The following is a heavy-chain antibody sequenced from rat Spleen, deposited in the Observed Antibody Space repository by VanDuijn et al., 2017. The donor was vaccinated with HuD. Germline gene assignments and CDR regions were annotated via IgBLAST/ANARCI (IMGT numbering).Heavy chain of an antibody. CDR3: AKGGAY. Sequence: EVQLVESGGGLVQPGWSLKLSCAASGFTFSNYYMAWVRQAPTKGLEWVAYISTGGTNTYFRDSVKGRFTISRDNAKSTLYLQMDRLRSEDTATYYCAKGGAYWGQGTLVTVSS. CDR1: GFTFSNYY. CDR2: ISTGGTNT. V-gene: IGHV5-25*01. J-gene: IGHJ3*01.